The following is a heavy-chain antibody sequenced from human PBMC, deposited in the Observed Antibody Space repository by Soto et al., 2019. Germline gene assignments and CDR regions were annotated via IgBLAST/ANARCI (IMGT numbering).Heavy chain of an antibody. CDR2: ISYDGSNK. CDR1: GFTFSSYA. CDR3: ARDLAKWFQTNYYYYYGMDV. V-gene: IGHV3-30-3*01. D-gene: IGHD3-22*01. Sequence: GGSLRLSCAASGFTFSSYAMHWVRQAPGKGLEWVAVISYDGSNKYYADSVKGRFTISRDNSKNTLYLQMNSLRAEDTAVYYCARDLAKWFQTNYYYYYGMDVWGQGTTVTVSS. J-gene: IGHJ6*02.